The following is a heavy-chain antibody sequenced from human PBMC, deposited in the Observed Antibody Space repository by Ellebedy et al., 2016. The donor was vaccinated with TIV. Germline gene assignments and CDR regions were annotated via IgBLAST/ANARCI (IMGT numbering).Heavy chain of an antibody. CDR2: IYYSGST. D-gene: IGHD6-6*01. CDR1: GGSISSYY. Sequence: SETLSLTCSVSGGSISSYYWTWIRQPPGKGLEWIGYIYYSGSTNYNPSLKSRVTISVDTSKNQFSLKLSSVTAADTAVYYCAITDDLGISTSSYFDYWGQGTLVTVSS. J-gene: IGHJ4*02. V-gene: IGHV4-59*13. CDR3: AITDDLGISTSSYFDY.